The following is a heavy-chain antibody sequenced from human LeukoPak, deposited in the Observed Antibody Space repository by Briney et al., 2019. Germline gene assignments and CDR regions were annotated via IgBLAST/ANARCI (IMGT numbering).Heavy chain of an antibody. Sequence: GGSLRLSCAVSGFIFSSYAMTWVRQAPEKGLEWVSVITGSGGSTNYADSVKGRFTISRDNSKNTLYLQMNSLRAEDTAVYYCAKTSGFFDYWGQGTLVTVSS. V-gene: IGHV3-23*01. D-gene: IGHD7-27*01. J-gene: IGHJ4*02. CDR3: AKTSGFFDY. CDR1: GFIFSSYA. CDR2: ITGSGGST.